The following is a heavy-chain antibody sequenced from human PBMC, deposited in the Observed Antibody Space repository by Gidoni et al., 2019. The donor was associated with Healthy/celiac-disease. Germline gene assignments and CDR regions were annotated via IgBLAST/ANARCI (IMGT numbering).Heavy chain of an antibody. CDR3: ARDPAAFSSGWRYFDL. CDR1: GFTFTRYS. CDR2: ISSSSSTI. D-gene: IGHD6-19*01. J-gene: IGHJ2*01. V-gene: IGHV3-48*02. Sequence: EVQLVESGGGLVQPGGSLRLSCASSGFTFTRYSMNWVRQAPGKGLEWVSYISSSSSTIYYADSVKGRFTISRDNAKNSLYLQMNSLRDEDTAVYYCARDPAAFSSGWRYFDLWGRGTLVTVSS.